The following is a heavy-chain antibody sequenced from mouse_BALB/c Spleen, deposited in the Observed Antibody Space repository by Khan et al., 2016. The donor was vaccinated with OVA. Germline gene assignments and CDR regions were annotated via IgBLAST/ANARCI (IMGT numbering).Heavy chain of an antibody. J-gene: IGHJ3*01. Sequence: EVQLQESGPGLVKPSQSLSLTCSVTGYSITSGYFWNWIRQFPGNNLEWLGYIRYDGDSNYNPSLKNRISITRDTSKTQFFLKLNSVPPEDTATYYCARGGSSGPAWVAYWGQGTLVTVSA. CDR2: IRYDGDS. D-gene: IGHD3-1*01. V-gene: IGHV3-6*02. CDR1: GYSITSGYF. CDR3: ARGGSSGPAWVAY.